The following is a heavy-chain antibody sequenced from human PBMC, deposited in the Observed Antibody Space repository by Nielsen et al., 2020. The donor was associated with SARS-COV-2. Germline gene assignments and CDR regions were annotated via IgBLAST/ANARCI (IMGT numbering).Heavy chain of an antibody. D-gene: IGHD3-22*01. CDR1: GFTFRNYG. CDR2: INSDGTRT. V-gene: IGHV3-74*03. J-gene: IGHJ4*02. Sequence: GGSLRLSCAASGFTFRNYGMNWVRQAPGKGLAWVAQINSDGTRTTYADSVKGRFTISRDKAESTLYLQMNSLRAEDTAVYYCARLWDDGYYFDTGPYDYWGQGTLVTVSS. CDR3: ARLWDDGYYFDTGPYDY.